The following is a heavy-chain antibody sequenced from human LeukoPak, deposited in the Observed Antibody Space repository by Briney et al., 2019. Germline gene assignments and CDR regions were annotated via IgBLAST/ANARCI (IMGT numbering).Heavy chain of an antibody. CDR2: INHSGST. D-gene: IGHD2-2*01. V-gene: IGHV4-34*01. Sequence: PLETLSLTCAVYGGSFSGYYWSWIRQPPGKGLEWIGEINHSGSTNYNPSLKSRVTISVDTSKNQFSLKLSSVTAADTAVYYCARGPCSSTSCYFGYWGQGTPVTVSS. CDR3: ARGPCSSTSCYFGY. J-gene: IGHJ4*02. CDR1: GGSFSGYY.